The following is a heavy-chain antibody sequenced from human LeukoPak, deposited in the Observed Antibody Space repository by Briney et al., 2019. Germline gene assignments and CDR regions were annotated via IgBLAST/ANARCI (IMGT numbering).Heavy chain of an antibody. CDR2: IYYSGST. Sequence: PSETLSLTCTVSGCSFRTYYWTWIRQPPGKGLEWIAYIYYSGSTNYNPSLKSRATISLDTSQNQFSLKLSSVTADDTAVYYCPRAYSYSGFAEADYWGQGTLVTVSS. J-gene: IGHJ4*02. CDR3: PRAYSYSGFAEADY. D-gene: IGHD5-12*01. V-gene: IGHV4-59*01. CDR1: GCSFRTYY.